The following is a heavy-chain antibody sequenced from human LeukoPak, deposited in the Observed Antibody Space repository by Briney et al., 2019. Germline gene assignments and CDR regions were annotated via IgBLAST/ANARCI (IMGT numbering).Heavy chain of an antibody. J-gene: IGHJ3*02. D-gene: IGHD1-1*01. CDR1: GGSFSGYY. Sequence: SETLSLTCAVYGGSFSGYYWSWIRQPPGKGLEWIGEINHSGSTNYNPSLKSRVTISVDTSKNQFSLKLSSVTAADTAVYYCARHSPKLVRHPGAFDIWGQGTMVTVSS. CDR3: ARHSPKLVRHPGAFDI. V-gene: IGHV4-34*01. CDR2: INHSGST.